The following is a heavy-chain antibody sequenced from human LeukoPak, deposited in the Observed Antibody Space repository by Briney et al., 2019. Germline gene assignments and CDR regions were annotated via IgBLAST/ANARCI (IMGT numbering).Heavy chain of an antibody. CDR3: ARASPSYSSSWYYYYYMDV. V-gene: IGHV1-69*05. Sequence: ASVKVSCKASGGTFSSYAISWVRQAPGQGLEWMGGIIPIFGTANYAQKFQGRVTITTDESTSTAYMELSSLRSEDTAVYYCARASPSYSSSWYYYYYMDVWGTGTTVTVSS. CDR2: IIPIFGTA. CDR1: GGTFSSYA. D-gene: IGHD6-13*01. J-gene: IGHJ6*03.